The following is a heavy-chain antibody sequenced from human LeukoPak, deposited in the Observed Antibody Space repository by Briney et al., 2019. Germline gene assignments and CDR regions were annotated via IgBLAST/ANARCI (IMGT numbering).Heavy chain of an antibody. CDR3: ATLRFAARTYDAFDI. J-gene: IGHJ3*02. V-gene: IGHV1-24*01. D-gene: IGHD6-6*01. Sequence: ASVKVSCKVSGYTLTELSMHWVRQAPGKGLEWMGGFDPEDGETIYAQKFQGRVTMTEDTSTDTAYMELSSLRSEDTAVYYCATLRFAARTYDAFDIWGQGTMVTVSS. CDR1: GYTLTELS. CDR2: FDPEDGET.